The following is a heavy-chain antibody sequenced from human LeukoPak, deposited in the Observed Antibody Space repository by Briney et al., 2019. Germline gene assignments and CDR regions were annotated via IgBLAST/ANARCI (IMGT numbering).Heavy chain of an antibody. V-gene: IGHV3-23*01. CDR2: ISGSGGST. CDR3: AKGGLGGYDSSGYYFYFQH. D-gene: IGHD3-22*01. J-gene: IGHJ1*01. CDR1: GFTFDDYG. Sequence: PGGSLRLSCAASGFTFDDYGMSWVRQAPGKGLEWVSAISGSGGSTYYADSVKGRFTISRDNSKNTLYLQMNSLRAEDTALYYCAKGGLGGYDSSGYYFYFQHWGQGTLVTVSS.